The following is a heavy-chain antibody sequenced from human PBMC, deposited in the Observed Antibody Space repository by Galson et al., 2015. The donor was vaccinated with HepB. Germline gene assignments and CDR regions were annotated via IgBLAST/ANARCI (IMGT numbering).Heavy chain of an antibody. Sequence: SLRLSCAASRFSFGNYAMGWVRQTPGRGLEWVASVGGGGVETDYADTVKGRFTISRDNSKNALFLQMNSLRAEDTAVYYCVKDGRDNNGIFDPFDIWGQGTMVTVSS. D-gene: IGHD3-3*02. CDR3: VKDGRDNNGIFDPFDI. V-gene: IGHV3-23*01. CDR1: RFSFGNYA. J-gene: IGHJ3*02. CDR2: VGGGGVET.